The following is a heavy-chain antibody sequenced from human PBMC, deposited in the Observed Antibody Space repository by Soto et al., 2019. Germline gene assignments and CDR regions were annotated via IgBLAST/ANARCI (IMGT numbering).Heavy chain of an antibody. Sequence: EVQLVESGGGLVQPGGSLRLSCAASGFTVSSNYMSWVRQAPGKGLEWVSVIYSGGSTYYADSVRGRFTVSRDKSKNTLYLQMNSLRAEDTAMYYCATDCPSIAARPSGDFWGQGTLVTVSS. V-gene: IGHV3-66*01. CDR1: GFTVSSNY. CDR2: IYSGGST. D-gene: IGHD6-6*01. J-gene: IGHJ4*02. CDR3: ATDCPSIAARPSGDF.